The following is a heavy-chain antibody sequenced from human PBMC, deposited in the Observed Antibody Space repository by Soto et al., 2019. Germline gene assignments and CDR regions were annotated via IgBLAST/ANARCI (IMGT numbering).Heavy chain of an antibody. CDR1: GFTFSSYG. CDR3: AKLGITMVRGVIVFDY. CDR2: ISYDGSNK. Sequence: QVQLVESGGGVVQPGRSLRLSCAASGFTFSSYGMHWVRQAPGKGLEWVAVISYDGSNKYYADSVKGRFTISRDNSKSTLYLQMNSLRAEDTAVYYCAKLGITMVRGVIVFDYWGQGTLVTVSS. J-gene: IGHJ4*02. V-gene: IGHV3-30*18. D-gene: IGHD3-10*01.